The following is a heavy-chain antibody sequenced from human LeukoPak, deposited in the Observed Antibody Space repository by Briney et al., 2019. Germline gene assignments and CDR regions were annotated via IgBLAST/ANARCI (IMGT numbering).Heavy chain of an antibody. Sequence: PSETLSLTCAVSGGPISSSNWWSWVRRPPGKGLEWIGEIYHSGSTNYNPSLKSRVTISVDKSKNQFSLKLSSVTAADTAMYYCARVAVARLAYFDYWGQGTLVTVSS. J-gene: IGHJ4*02. CDR3: ARVAVARLAYFDY. V-gene: IGHV4-4*02. CDR1: GGPISSSNW. CDR2: IYHSGST. D-gene: IGHD6-19*01.